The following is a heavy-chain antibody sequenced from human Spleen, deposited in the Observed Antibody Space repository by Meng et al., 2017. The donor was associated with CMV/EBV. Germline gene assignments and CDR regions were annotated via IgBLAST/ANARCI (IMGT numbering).Heavy chain of an antibody. CDR2: IRYDGSDK. CDR1: GFIFTPYA. D-gene: IGHD3-3*01. CDR3: AKPLSNYDFWTGCDN. J-gene: IGHJ4*02. V-gene: IGHV3-30*02. Sequence: SGFIFTPYAMHWVRQAPGKGLEWVSFIRYDGSDKYYADSVKGRFTISRDNSKNTLYLQMTSLRPEDTAVYYCAKPLSNYDFWTGCDNWGQGALVTVSS.